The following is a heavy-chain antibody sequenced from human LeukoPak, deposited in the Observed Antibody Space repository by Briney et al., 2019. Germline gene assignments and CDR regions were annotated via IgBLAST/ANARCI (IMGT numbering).Heavy chain of an antibody. J-gene: IGHJ6*02. CDR1: GFTFSSYS. CDR3: AKGPYSSNSYYYYGMDV. D-gene: IGHD6-19*01. CDR2: ISYDGSNK. V-gene: IGHV3-30*18. Sequence: GGSLRLSCAASGFTFSSYSMNWVRQAPGKGLEWVAVISYDGSNKYYADSVKGRFTISRDNSKNTLYLQMNSLRAEDTAVYYCAKGPYSSNSYYYYGMDVWGQGTTVTVSS.